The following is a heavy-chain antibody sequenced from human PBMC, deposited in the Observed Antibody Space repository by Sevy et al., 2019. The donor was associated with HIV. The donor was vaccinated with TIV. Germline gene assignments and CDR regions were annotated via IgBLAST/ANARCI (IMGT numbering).Heavy chain of an antibody. CDR3: ARVGSGSGRSGGPVRFDP. Sequence: SETLSLTCAVSGGSISSGGYSWSWIRQPPGKGLEWIGYIYHSGSTYYNPSLKSRVTISVDRSKNQFSLKLSSVTAADTAVYYCARVGSGSGRSGGPVRFDPWGQGTLVTVSS. J-gene: IGHJ5*02. CDR1: GGSISSGGYS. V-gene: IGHV4-30-2*01. CDR2: IYHSGST. D-gene: IGHD3-10*01.